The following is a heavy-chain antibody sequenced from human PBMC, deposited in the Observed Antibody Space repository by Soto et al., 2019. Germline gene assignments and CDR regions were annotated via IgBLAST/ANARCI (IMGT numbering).Heavy chain of an antibody. CDR1: GYTFTSYA. Sequence: ASVKVSCKASGYTFTSYAMHWVRQAPGQRLEWMGWINAGNGNTKYSQKFQGRVTITRDTSASTAYMEMSSLGSEDTALYYCARAEYSNYPQFDYWGQGTLVTVSS. CDR2: INAGNGNT. D-gene: IGHD4-4*01. V-gene: IGHV1-3*01. J-gene: IGHJ4*02. CDR3: ARAEYSNYPQFDY.